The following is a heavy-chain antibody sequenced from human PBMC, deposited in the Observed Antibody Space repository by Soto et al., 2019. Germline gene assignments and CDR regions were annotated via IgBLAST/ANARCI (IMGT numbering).Heavy chain of an antibody. CDR1: GYSFTGYY. CDR3: ARVLSFGDDYYYVMDV. D-gene: IGHD2-21*02. J-gene: IGHJ6*02. CDR2: INPNSGGT. V-gene: IGHV1-2*04. Sequence: XPVKGSCNASGYSFTGYYRRWVRQAPGQGLEWMGWINPNSGGTNYAQKFQCWVTMTRDTSISTAYMELSRLRSDDTAVYYCARVLSFGDDYYYVMDVWDQGTTVTVSS.